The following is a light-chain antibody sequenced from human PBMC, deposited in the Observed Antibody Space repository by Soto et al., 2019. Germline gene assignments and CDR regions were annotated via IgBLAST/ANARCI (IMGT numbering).Light chain of an antibody. CDR2: DTS. V-gene: IGLV7-46*01. CDR3: LISYGGTLAV. CDR1: TGAVTSGHY. J-gene: IGLJ7*01. Sequence: QAVVTQEPSLTVSPGGTVTLTCASSTGAVTSGHYPYWFQQKPGQAPRTLIYDTSNKKSWTPARFSGSLLGGKATLTLSFAHPEDEANYYFLISYGGTLAVFVRGTQLTV.